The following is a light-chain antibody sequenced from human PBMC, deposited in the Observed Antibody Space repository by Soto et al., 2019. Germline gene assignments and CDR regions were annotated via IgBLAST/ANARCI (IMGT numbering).Light chain of an antibody. J-gene: IGKJ1*01. CDR2: DAS. CDR3: QQYNNWPPWT. CDR1: QGVRNN. V-gene: IGKV3-15*01. Sequence: ILMTQSPATLSVSPGERATLSCRASQGVRNNLAWYQHKPGQAPRLLIYDASTRATGIPARFSGSGSGTDFTLTIISLQSEDFAVYSCQQYNNWPPWTFGQGTRVDIK.